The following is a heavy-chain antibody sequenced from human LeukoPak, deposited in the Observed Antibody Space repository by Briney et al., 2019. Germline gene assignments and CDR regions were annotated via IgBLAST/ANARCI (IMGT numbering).Heavy chain of an antibody. CDR2: IYYSGST. CDR3: ATTGDDSSGYSQKLFDY. V-gene: IGHV4-39*01. Sequence: SETLSLTCTVSGVSISSGGNYWGWIRQPPGKGLEWIGSIYYSGSTYYNPSLKSRVTISVDTSKNQFSLKLSSVTAADTAVYYCATTGDDSSGYSQKLFDYWGQGTLVTVSS. CDR1: GVSISSGGNY. D-gene: IGHD3-22*01. J-gene: IGHJ4*02.